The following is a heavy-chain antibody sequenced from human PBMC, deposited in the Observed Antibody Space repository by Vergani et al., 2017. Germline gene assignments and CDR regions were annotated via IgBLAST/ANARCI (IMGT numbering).Heavy chain of an antibody. CDR3: ARGKGPYGGSYYRSALDWFDP. CDR2: INPNSGGT. D-gene: IGHD1-26*01. Sequence: QVQLVQSGAEVKKPGASVKVSCKASGYTFTGYYMHWVRQAPGQGLEWMGWINPNSGGTNYAQKLQGRVTMTTDTSTSTAYMELRSLRSDDTAVYYCARGKGPYGGSYYRSALDWFDPWGQGTLVTVSS. J-gene: IGHJ5*02. V-gene: IGHV1-2*02. CDR1: GYTFTGYY.